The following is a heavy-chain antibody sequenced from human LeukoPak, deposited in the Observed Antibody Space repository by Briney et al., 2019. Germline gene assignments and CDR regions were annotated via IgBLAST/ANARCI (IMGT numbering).Heavy chain of an antibody. Sequence: PGGSLRLSCAASGFTFRSYGMHWVRQAPGKGLEWVAVIRYDGGNKNFADSVKGRFSISRDNSRNTLYLQMNSLRAEDTAVYYCARGVGATDTIDYWGRGTLVTVSS. D-gene: IGHD1-26*01. CDR2: IRYDGGNK. CDR1: GFTFRSYG. V-gene: IGHV3-33*08. J-gene: IGHJ4*02. CDR3: ARGVGATDTIDY.